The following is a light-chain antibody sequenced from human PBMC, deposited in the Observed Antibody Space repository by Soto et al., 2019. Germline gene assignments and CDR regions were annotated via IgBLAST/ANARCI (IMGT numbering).Light chain of an antibody. Sequence: IRMTQSPSSLSASTGDRVTIPCRASQSISSWLAWYQQKPGKAPKLLIYKASSLESGVPSRFSGSGSGTEFTLTISSLQPDDFATYYCQQYNSYPITFGQGTRLEIK. J-gene: IGKJ5*01. CDR1: QSISSW. V-gene: IGKV1-5*03. CDR3: QQYNSYPIT. CDR2: KAS.